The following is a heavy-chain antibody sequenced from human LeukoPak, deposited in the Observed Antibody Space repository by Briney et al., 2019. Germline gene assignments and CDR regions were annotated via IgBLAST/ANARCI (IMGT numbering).Heavy chain of an antibody. CDR3: ANLRLAAAGYYFDY. D-gene: IGHD6-13*01. CDR2: ISGSGGST. CDR1: GFTFDDYA. V-gene: IGHV3-23*01. Sequence: PGGSLRLSCAASGFTFDDYAMHWVRQAPGKGLEWVSAISGSGGSTYYADSVKGRFTISRDNSKNTLYLQMNSLRAEDTAVYYCANLRLAAAGYYFDYWGQGTLVTVSS. J-gene: IGHJ4*02.